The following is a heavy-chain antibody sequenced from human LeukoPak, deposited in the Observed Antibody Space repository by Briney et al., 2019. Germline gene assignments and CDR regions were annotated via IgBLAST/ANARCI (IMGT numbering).Heavy chain of an antibody. CDR3: ARDKGSVVSPEYGMDV. CDR1: GFTFSDYY. V-gene: IGHV3-11*01. D-gene: IGHD2-15*01. J-gene: IGHJ6*02. CDR2: ISSGGSTI. Sequence: GGSLRLSCAASGFTFSDYYMSWIRQAPGKGLEWVSYISSGGSTIYYADSVKGRFTISRDNAKNSLYLQMNSLRAEDTAVYYCARDKGSVVSPEYGMDVWGQGTTVTVSS.